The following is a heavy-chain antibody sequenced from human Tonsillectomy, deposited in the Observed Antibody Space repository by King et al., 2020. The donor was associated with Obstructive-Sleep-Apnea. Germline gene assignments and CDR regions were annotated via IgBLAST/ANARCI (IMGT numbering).Heavy chain of an antibody. CDR3: TTGPYKYAMGV. J-gene: IGHJ6*02. CDR1: GFPFSNAW. CDR2: IKTKTDGVTT. Sequence: EVQLVESGGDLVKPGGSLRLSCAASGFPFSNAWMTWVRQAPGTGLEWVGRIKTKTDGVTTEYAAPVTGRFTISRDDSTSTLFLQMSSLKSDDTAVYYCTTGPYKYAMGVWGQGTTVTVSS. V-gene: IGHV3-15*01.